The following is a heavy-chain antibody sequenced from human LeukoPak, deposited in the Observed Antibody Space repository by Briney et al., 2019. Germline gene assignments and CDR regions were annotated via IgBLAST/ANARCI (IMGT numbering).Heavy chain of an antibody. J-gene: IGHJ6*02. CDR3: AKDDVVVPAAIIYYYYGMDV. V-gene: IGHV3-23*01. CDR1: GFTFSSYA. D-gene: IGHD2-2*01. Sequence: PGGSLRLSCAASGFTFSSYAMSWVHQAPGKGLEWVSAISGSGGSTYYADSVKGRFTISRDNSKNTLYLQMNSLRAEDTAVYYCAKDDVVVPAAIIYYYYGMDVWGQGTTVTVSS. CDR2: ISGSGGST.